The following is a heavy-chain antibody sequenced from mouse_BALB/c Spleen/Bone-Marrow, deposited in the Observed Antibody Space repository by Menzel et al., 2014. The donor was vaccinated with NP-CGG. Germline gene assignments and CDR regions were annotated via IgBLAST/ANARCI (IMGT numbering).Heavy chain of an antibody. Sequence: LQESGAELAKPGASVKMSCKASGYTFTSYWMHWVKQRPGQGLEWIGYINPSTGYTEYNQKFKDKATLTAAKSSSTAYMQLSSLTSEDSAVYYCASPYGNYDAMDYWGQGTSVTVSS. J-gene: IGHJ4*01. V-gene: IGHV1-7*01. CDR2: INPSTGYT. CDR1: GYTFTSYW. D-gene: IGHD2-1*01. CDR3: ASPYGNYDAMDY.